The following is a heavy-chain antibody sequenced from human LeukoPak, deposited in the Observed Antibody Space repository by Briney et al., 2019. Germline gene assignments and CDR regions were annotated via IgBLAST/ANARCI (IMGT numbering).Heavy chain of an antibody. CDR3: ARDNPSYGGWLPYY. CDR1: GFTFSNSG. J-gene: IGHJ4*02. D-gene: IGHD4-23*01. Sequence: GGSLRLSCAASGFTFSNSGMHWVRQAPGKGLEWVAFIRYDGSNKYYADSVKGRFTISRDNSKNTLYLQMNSLRAEDTAVYYCARDNPSYGGWLPYYWGQGTLVTVSS. V-gene: IGHV3-30*02. CDR2: IRYDGSNK.